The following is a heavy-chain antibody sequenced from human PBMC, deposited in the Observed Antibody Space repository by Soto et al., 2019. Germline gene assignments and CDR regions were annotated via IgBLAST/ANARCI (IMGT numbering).Heavy chain of an antibody. J-gene: IGHJ3*02. Sequence: ELQVLESGGGLVQPGGSLRLSCAASGFTFSNYAMSWVRQAPGQGLEWVSSISHSGSSTYYADSVKGRFTISRDNSKNTLDLQMSTLRGEDTAVYYCAKFPTGEMGTVFQAFDIWGQGTMVTVSS. V-gene: IGHV3-23*01. CDR1: GFTFSNYA. CDR3: AKFPTGEMGTVFQAFDI. D-gene: IGHD1-1*01. CDR2: ISHSGSST.